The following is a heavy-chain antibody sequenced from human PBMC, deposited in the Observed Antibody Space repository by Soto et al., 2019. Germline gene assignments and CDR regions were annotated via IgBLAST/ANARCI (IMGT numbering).Heavy chain of an antibody. CDR2: IVVGAGNT. J-gene: IGHJ3*02. D-gene: IGHD2-15*01. V-gene: IGHV1-58*01. CDR3: AAELYSGGRCCWFDI. Sequence: GASVKVSCKASGFTFTNSAVQWVRQARGQRLEWMAWIVVGAGNTNYAQELQERLTITRDVSTNTAYMELSSLRSEDTAVYYCAAELYSGGRCCWFDIWGQGTTVTVSS. CDR1: GFTFTNSA.